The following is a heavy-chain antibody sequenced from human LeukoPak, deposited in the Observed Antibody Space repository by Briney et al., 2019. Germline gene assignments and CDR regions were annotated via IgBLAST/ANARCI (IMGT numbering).Heavy chain of an antibody. V-gene: IGHV2-5*02. Sequence: SGPTLVDPTQTLTLACTSSGFSLSTSGVAVGWIRQPPGKGLEWLALIYWDGEKRYSPSLKNRGTITKDTSKNQVVLTMTYMDPLDTATYFCAHRLYSGSCFDYWGQGTLVTVSS. CDR2: IYWDGEK. CDR3: AHRLYSGSCFDY. D-gene: IGHD1-26*01. CDR1: GFSLSTSGVA. J-gene: IGHJ4*02.